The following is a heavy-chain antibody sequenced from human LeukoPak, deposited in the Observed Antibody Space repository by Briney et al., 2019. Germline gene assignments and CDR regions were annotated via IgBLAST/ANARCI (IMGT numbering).Heavy chain of an antibody. CDR2: INHSGST. CDR1: GGSFSGYY. V-gene: IGHV4-34*01. D-gene: IGHD5-12*01. Sequence: SETLSLTCAVYGGSFSGYYWSWIRQPPGKGLEWIGEINHSGSTNYNPSLKSRVTISVDTSKKQFSLQLSSVTAADTAVYYCARDPDIEEGYNWFDPWGQGTLVTVSS. CDR3: ARDPDIEEGYNWFDP. J-gene: IGHJ5*02.